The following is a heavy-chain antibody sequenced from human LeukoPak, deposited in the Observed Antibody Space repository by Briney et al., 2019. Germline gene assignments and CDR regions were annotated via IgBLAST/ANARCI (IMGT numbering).Heavy chain of an antibody. V-gene: IGHV3-30*03. CDR1: GFTFSSYG. D-gene: IGHD2-15*01. J-gene: IGHJ6*02. CDR2: ISYDGSNR. CDR3: ARAGYCSGGSCYSGHYYGMDV. Sequence: GGSLRLSCAASGFTFSSYGMHWVRQAPGKGLEWVAVISYDGSNRYYAESVKGRFTISRDNSKNTLYLQMNSLRVEDTALYYCARAGYCSGGSCYSGHYYGMDVWGQGTTVTVSS.